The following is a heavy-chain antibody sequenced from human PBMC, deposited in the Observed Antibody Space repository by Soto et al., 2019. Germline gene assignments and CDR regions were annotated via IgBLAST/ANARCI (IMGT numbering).Heavy chain of an antibody. Sequence: SGESLKISCKGSGYSFTSYWIGWVRQMPGKGLEWMGIIYPGDSDTRYSPSFQGQVTISADKSISTAYLQWSSLKASDTAMYYCARQDFYYYVSSGPYWAAFDIWGQGTMVTVSS. D-gene: IGHD3-22*01. V-gene: IGHV5-51*01. CDR3: ARQDFYYYVSSGPYWAAFDI. CDR2: IYPGDSDT. J-gene: IGHJ3*02. CDR1: GYSFTSYW.